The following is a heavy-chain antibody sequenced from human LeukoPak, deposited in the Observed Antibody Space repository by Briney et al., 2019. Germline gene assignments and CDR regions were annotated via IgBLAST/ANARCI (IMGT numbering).Heavy chain of an antibody. V-gene: IGHV3-7*01. J-gene: IGHJ1*01. CDR1: GFTFSNYW. CDR2: IKTDGSEK. CDR3: ATYSSLNRREFQY. D-gene: IGHD3-22*01. Sequence: EGSLRLSCEGSGFTFSNYWMGWVRQAPGKGLQWVANIKTDGSEKYYVDSVKGRFTISRDNAKNSLYLQMNSLRAEDTAVYYCATYSSLNRREFQYWGQGTLLTVSS.